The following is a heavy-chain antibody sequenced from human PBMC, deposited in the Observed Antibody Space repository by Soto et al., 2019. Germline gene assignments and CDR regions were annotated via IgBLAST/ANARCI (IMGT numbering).Heavy chain of an antibody. CDR3: ARDKITGLFDY. V-gene: IGHV4-34*01. CDR1: GGSVSGYC. D-gene: IGHD2-8*02. J-gene: IGHJ4*02. CDR2: INHSGST. Sequence: PPETLSLTCAVYGGSVSGYCWPSIRQPPGTGLEWIGEINHSGSTNYNPSLKSRVTISVDTSKNQFSLKLTSVTAADTAVYYCARDKITGLFDYWGQGTLVTVS.